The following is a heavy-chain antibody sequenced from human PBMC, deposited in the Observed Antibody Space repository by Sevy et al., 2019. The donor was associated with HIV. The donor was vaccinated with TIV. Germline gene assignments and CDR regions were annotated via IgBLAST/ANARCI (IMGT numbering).Heavy chain of an antibody. CDR2: TYNRSKWYN. V-gene: IGHV6-1*01. Sequence: SQTLSLTCAISGDSVSSNSAAWNWIRQSPSRGLEWLGRTYNRSKWYNDYAVSVKSRITNNPATSKNQFSLQLNSVTPEDTAVYYCARSSSWYIGDWFDPWGQGTLVTVSS. CDR1: GDSVSSNSAA. D-gene: IGHD6-13*01. CDR3: ARSSSWYIGDWFDP. J-gene: IGHJ5*02.